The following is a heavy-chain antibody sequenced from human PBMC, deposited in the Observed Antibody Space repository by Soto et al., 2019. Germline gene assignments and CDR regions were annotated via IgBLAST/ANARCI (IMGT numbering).Heavy chain of an antibody. Sequence: QVQLVQSGAEVKKPGSSVKVSCKASGGTFSSYAISWVRQAPGQGLEWMGGIIPIFGTANYAQKFQGRVTITADESTSTAYMELSSLRSEDTAVYYCARGDIESGYDYSGAYYYYYGMDVWGQGTTVTVSS. CDR1: GGTFSSYA. J-gene: IGHJ6*02. D-gene: IGHD5-12*01. CDR3: ARGDIESGYDYSGAYYYYYGMDV. CDR2: IIPIFGTA. V-gene: IGHV1-69*01.